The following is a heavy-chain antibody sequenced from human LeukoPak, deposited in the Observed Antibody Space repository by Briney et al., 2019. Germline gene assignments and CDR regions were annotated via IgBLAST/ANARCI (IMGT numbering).Heavy chain of an antibody. CDR1: GGSISSGGYS. V-gene: IGHV4-30-2*01. Sequence: PSQTLSLTCAVSGGSISSGGYSWSWIRQPPGKGLEWIGYIYHSGSTYYNPSLKSRVTISVDRSKNQFSLKLSSVTAADTAVYYCARGASINWNCQYYFDYWGQGTLVTVSS. CDR3: ARGASINWNCQYYFDY. CDR2: IYHSGST. J-gene: IGHJ4*02. D-gene: IGHD1-7*01.